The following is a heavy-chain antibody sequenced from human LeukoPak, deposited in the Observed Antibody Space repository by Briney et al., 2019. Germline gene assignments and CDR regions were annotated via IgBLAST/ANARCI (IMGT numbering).Heavy chain of an antibody. D-gene: IGHD3-22*01. CDR3: ARGDYYDSSVEFDN. Sequence: GGSLRLSCAASGFTFSKYWMSWVRQAPGKGLEWVGNIKQDGSEQYYVDSMRGRFTISRDNAKNTLYLQMNSLRAEDTAVYYCARGDYYDSSVEFDNWGQGTLVTVSS. J-gene: IGHJ4*02. V-gene: IGHV3-7*01. CDR1: GFTFSKYW. CDR2: IKQDGSEQ.